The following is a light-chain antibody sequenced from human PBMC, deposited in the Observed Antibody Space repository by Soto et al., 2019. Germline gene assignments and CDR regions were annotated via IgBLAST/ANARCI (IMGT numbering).Light chain of an antibody. CDR3: QQYHNWPYT. CDR2: DAS. Sequence: EIVMTQSPATLSVSPGERVTLSCRASQSVSSNLAWYQQKPGQAPRLLIYDASTRATGIPARFSGSGSGTEFTLTISSLQSEDFAVYYGQQYHNWPYTFGQGTKLEIK. J-gene: IGKJ2*01. V-gene: IGKV3-15*01. CDR1: QSVSSN.